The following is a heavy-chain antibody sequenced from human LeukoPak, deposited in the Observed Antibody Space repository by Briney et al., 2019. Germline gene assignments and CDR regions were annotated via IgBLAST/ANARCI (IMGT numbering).Heavy chain of an antibody. J-gene: IGHJ4*02. CDR1: GYTFTSYD. CDR3: ARDTGYEANY. Sequence: ASVKVSCKASGYTFTSYDINWVRQASGQGLEWMGWMNPNNGKTGYAQKFQGRVTMTRNTSISTAYMELSSLRQEDTAVYYCARDTGYEANYWGQGTLVTVSS. CDR2: MNPNNGKT. V-gene: IGHV1-8*01. D-gene: IGHD3-9*01.